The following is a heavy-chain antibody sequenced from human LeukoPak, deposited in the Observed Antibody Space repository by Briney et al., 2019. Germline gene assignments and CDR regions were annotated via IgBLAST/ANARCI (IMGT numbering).Heavy chain of an antibody. CDR1: GFIFSNYW. J-gene: IGHJ4*02. V-gene: IGHV3-66*01. CDR2: IYSGGST. D-gene: IGHD3-10*01. Sequence: GGSLRLSCAASGFIFSNYWMHWVRQAPGKGLEWVSVIYSGGSTYYADSVKGRFTLSRDNSKNTLYLQMNSLRPEDTAVYYCARERYASGSYPYYFDYWGQGTLVTVSS. CDR3: ARERYASGSYPYYFDY.